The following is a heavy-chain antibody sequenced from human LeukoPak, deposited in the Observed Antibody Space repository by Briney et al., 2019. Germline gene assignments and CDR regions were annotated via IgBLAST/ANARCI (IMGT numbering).Heavy chain of an antibody. J-gene: IGHJ6*04. CDR1: GFTFSTFG. CDR2: ISYDGSNK. V-gene: IGHV3-30*03. CDR3: VRGDILTGYYRSYYYYGIDV. D-gene: IGHD3-9*01. Sequence: PGGSLRLSCAASGFTFSTFGMHWVRQAPGKGLEWTTAISYDGSNKYYAASVKGRFTISRENSRNTLYLQINSLRAEDTAVYYCVRGDILTGYYRSYYYYGIDVWGKGTTVTVSS.